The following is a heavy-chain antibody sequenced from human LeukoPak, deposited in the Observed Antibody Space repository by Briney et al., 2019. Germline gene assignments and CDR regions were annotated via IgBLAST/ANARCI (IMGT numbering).Heavy chain of an antibody. Sequence: SETLSLTCTVSGGSISSYYWSWIRQSPGKGLAWIGYILTSGTTNYNPSLKSRLTISVDTSKNQFTLRLSSVTAADTAVYYCARLRVSGSYLYYFDYWGQGTLVTVSS. CDR1: GGSISSYY. V-gene: IGHV4-4*09. CDR3: ARLRVSGSYLYYFDY. J-gene: IGHJ4*02. D-gene: IGHD1-26*01. CDR2: ILTSGTT.